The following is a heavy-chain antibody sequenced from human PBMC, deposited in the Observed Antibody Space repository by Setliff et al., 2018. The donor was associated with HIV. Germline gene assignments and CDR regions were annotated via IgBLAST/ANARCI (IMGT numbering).Heavy chain of an antibody. CDR2: IHYSGST. Sequence: PSETLSLTCSVSGGSISSSSHYWGWVRQSPGKGLEWIGTIHYSGSTYYNPSLKSRVTISVDRSKNQFSLKLNSVTAADTAVYYCARETNASGSLTAYWYFDLWGRGTLVTVSS. CDR1: GGSISSSSHY. J-gene: IGHJ2*01. V-gene: IGHV4-39*02. CDR3: ARETNASGSLTAYWYFDL. D-gene: IGHD3-10*01.